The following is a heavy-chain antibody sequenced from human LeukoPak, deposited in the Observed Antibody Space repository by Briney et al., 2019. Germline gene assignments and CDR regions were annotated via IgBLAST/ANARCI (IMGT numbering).Heavy chain of an antibody. J-gene: IGHJ3*02. Sequence: GGSLRLSCAASGFTFSNYAMTWVRQAPGKGLEWVASIKQDGSEKYYVDSVKGRFTISRDDAKNSLYLQMNSLRTEDTAVYYCARGSSGYYYGTAFDIWGQGTKVTVSS. CDR1: GFTFSNYA. CDR3: ARGSSGYYYGTAFDI. V-gene: IGHV3-7*01. CDR2: IKQDGSEK. D-gene: IGHD3-22*01.